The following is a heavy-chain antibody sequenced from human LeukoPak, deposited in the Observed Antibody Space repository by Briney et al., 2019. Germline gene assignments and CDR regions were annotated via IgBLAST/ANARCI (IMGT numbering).Heavy chain of an antibody. V-gene: IGHV3-21*01. CDR3: ARVSRVAYTSSWYLDY. CDR2: IGGGGRYI. CDR1: GFTFSNSW. J-gene: IGHJ4*02. D-gene: IGHD6-13*01. Sequence: PGGSLRLSCAASGFTFSNSWMNWVRQAPGKGLEWVSSIGGGGRYIYYADSMQGRFTISRDNAKNSLFLQMHSLSAEDTALYYCARVSRVAYTSSWYLDYWGQGTLVTVSS.